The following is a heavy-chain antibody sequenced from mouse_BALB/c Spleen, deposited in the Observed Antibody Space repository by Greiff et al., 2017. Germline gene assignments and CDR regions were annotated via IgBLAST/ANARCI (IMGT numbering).Heavy chain of an antibody. CDR1: GFTFSNYW. D-gene: IGHD2-1*01. J-gene: IGHJ1*01. CDR3: TSVGNYDWYFDV. Sequence: DVKLVESGGGLVQPGGSMKLSCVASGFTFSNYWMNWVRQSPEKGLEWVAEIRLKSNNYATHYAESVKGRFTISRDDSKSSVYLQMNNLRAEDTGIYYCTSVGNYDWYFDVWGAGTTVTVSS. V-gene: IGHV6-6*02. CDR2: IRLKSNNYAT.